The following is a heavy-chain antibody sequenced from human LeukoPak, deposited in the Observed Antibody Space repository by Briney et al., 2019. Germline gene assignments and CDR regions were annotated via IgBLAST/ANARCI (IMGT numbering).Heavy chain of an antibody. CDR3: VKGSSSSRPYYFDY. CDR2: ISGSGGST. J-gene: IGHJ4*02. CDR1: GFTFTNYA. D-gene: IGHD6-6*01. Sequence: PGGSLRLSCAASGFTFTNYAMYWVRQAPGKGLEWVSAISGSGGSTYHADSVKGRFTISRDNSKNTLYLQMNSLRVEDTAVYYCVKGSSSSRPYYFDYWGQGTLVTVSS. V-gene: IGHV3-23*01.